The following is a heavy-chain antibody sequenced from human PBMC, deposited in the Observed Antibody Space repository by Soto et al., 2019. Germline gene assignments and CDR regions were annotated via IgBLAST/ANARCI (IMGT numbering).Heavy chain of an antibody. D-gene: IGHD5-18*01. Sequence: QVQVVESGGGVVQPGRSLRLSCAASGFTFSSYGMHWVRQAPGKGLEWVAVISYHGSNKDYADSVKGRFTISRDNSKNTLYLQMHSLRGEDTAVYYCAKDRQLGCSLYYFDYWGQGTLVTVSS. J-gene: IGHJ4*02. CDR3: AKDRQLGCSLYYFDY. CDR2: ISYHGSNK. V-gene: IGHV3-30*18. CDR1: GFTFSSYG.